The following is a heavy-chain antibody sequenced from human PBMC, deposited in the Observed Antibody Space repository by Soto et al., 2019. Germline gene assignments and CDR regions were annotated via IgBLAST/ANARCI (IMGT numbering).Heavy chain of an antibody. V-gene: IGHV1-3*01. J-gene: IGHJ6*02. CDR1: GYTFTSYA. D-gene: IGHD2-2*03. CDR3: ARVPGYCSSTSCRSYGMDV. Sequence: ASVKVSCKASGYTFTSYAMHWVRQAPGQGLEWMGWINAGNGNTKYSQKFQGRVTITRDTSASTAYMELSSLRSEDTAVYYCARVPGYCSSTSCRSYGMDVWGQGNTVTVS. CDR2: INAGNGNT.